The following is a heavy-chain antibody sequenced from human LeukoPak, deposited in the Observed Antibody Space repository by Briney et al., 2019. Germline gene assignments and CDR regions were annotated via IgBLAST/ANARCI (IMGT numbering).Heavy chain of an antibody. CDR3: ARDRFYYDSSGPTWFDP. CDR2: ISYDGSNK. V-gene: IGHV3-30-3*01. CDR1: GFTFSSYA. Sequence: PGGSLRLSCAASGFTFSSYAMHWVRQAPGKGLEWVAVISYDGSNKYYADSVKGRFTISRDNSKNTLYLQMNCLRAEDTAVYYCARDRFYYDSSGPTWFDPWGQGTLVTVSS. D-gene: IGHD3-22*01. J-gene: IGHJ5*02.